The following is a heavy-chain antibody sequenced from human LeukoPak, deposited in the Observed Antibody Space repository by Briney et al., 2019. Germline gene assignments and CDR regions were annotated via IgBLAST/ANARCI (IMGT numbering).Heavy chain of an antibody. V-gene: IGHV3-48*01. D-gene: IGHD1-26*01. CDR3: ARIVGATYFDY. J-gene: IGHJ4*02. CDR2: ISSSSSTI. CDR1: GFTFSSYS. Sequence: QPGGSLRLSCAASGFTFSSYSMNWVRQAPGKGLEWVSYISSSSSTIYYADSVKGRFTISRDNAKNSLYLQMNSLRAEDTAVYYCARIVGATYFDYWGQGTLVTVSS.